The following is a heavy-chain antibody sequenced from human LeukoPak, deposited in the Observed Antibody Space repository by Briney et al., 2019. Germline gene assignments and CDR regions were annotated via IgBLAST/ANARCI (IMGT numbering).Heavy chain of an antibody. CDR2: VSPKTGGT. CDR3: AREFSSKLEWLAYVTGDDAFDV. D-gene: IGHD3-3*01. V-gene: IGHV1-2*02. Sequence: ASVKVSFKSFGYSFTVYHLHWLRQAPRQGLGWMGWVSPKTGGTNYARKFQGRVTMTRDTSINTVNMELSRLTTDDTDVYYCAREFSSKLEWLAYVTGDDAFDVWGQGTMNTVS. J-gene: IGHJ3*01. CDR1: GYSFTVYH.